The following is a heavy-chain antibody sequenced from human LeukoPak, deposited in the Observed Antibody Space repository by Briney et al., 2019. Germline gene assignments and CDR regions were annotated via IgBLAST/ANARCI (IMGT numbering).Heavy chain of an antibody. J-gene: IGHJ6*03. CDR2: MNPNSGNT. CDR3: ARDSPGAYYYYYYMDV. CDR1: GYTFTSYD. Sequence: ASVKVSCKASGYTFTSYDINWVRQATGQGLEWMGWMNPNSGNTGYAQKFQGRVTITRNTSISTAYMELSSLRSEDTAVYYCARDSPGAYYYYYYMDVWGKGTTVTVSS. V-gene: IGHV1-8*03.